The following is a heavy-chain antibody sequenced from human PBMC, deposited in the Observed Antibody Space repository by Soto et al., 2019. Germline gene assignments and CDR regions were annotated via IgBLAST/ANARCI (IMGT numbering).Heavy chain of an antibody. CDR2: IRSKANNYAT. J-gene: IGHJ6*02. CDR1: GFTVSGSA. CDR3: TRQGGDYYYYYGMDV. Sequence: GESLKISCAASGFTVSGSAMHWVRQASGKGLEWVGRIRSKANNYATAYAASVKGRFTVSRDDSKNTAYLQMNSLKTEDTAVYYCTRQGGDYYYYYGMDVWGQGTTVTVSS. V-gene: IGHV3-73*01. D-gene: IGHD4-17*01.